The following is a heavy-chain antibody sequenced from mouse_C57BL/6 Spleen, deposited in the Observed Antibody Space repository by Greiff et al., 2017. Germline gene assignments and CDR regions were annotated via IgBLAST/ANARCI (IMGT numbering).Heavy chain of an antibody. CDR1: GFNIKDYY. J-gene: IGHJ4*01. V-gene: IGHV14-1*01. CDR3: TTFSCPGY. Sequence: VQLQQSGAELVRPGASVKLSCTASGFNIKDYYMHWVKQSPEQGLEWIGRIDPENGDTEYAPQFHGKANMTADTSYNTVYLQHSSLTSEYTAVYYCTTFSCPGYWGKGTTVTVSS. D-gene: IGHD1-1*01. CDR2: IDPENGDT.